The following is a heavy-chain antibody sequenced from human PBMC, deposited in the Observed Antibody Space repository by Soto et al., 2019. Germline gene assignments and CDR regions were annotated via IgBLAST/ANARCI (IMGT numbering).Heavy chain of an antibody. CDR2: IYYTGST. D-gene: IGHD2-21*02. Sequence: PSETLSLTCNSSGGPLSSCYYSWIRQAPGKGLEWIGYIYYTGSTNYNPSLKSRVTMSVDTSKNQFSLKLTSVTAADTAVYFCAVTRGGAHPHDIWGQGTMVTVSS. CDR3: AVTRGGAHPHDI. V-gene: IGHV4-59*01. J-gene: IGHJ3*02. CDR1: GGPLSSCY.